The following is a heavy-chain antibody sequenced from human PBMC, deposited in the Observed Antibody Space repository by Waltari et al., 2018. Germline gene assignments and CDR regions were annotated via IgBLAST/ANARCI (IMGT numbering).Heavy chain of an antibody. CDR3: ARDDVVVVPAAKGESDAFDI. J-gene: IGHJ3*02. D-gene: IGHD2-2*01. Sequence: GESPGQGLEWMGWISAYNGNTNYAQKLQGRVTMTTDTSTSTAYMELRSLRSDDTAVYYCARDDVVVVPAAKGESDAFDIWGQGTMVTVSS. CDR2: ISAYNGNT. V-gene: IGHV1-18*01.